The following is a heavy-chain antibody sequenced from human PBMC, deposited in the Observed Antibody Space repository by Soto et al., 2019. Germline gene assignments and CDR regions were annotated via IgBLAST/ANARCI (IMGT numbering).Heavy chain of an antibody. CDR1: GYTFTSYY. V-gene: IGHV1-46*01. Sequence: QVQLVQSGAEVKKPGASVKVSCKASGYTFTSYYMHWVRQAPGRGLEWMGIINASGGSTSYAQKCQGRDTMTSDTSTNTVNMELSSLRSKETAVYYCARGRITMPRGAFDIWDQVTMVTDSS. CDR2: INASGGST. CDR3: ARGRITMPRGAFDI. D-gene: IGHD3-10*01. J-gene: IGHJ3*02.